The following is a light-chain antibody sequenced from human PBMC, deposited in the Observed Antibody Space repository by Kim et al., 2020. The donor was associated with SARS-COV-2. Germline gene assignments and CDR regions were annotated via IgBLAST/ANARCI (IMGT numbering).Light chain of an antibody. Sequence: QSALTQPRSVSGSPGQSVTISCTGTSSDIGGYNHVSWYQQYPGKAPKLIIYSVTQRPSGVPDRFSGSKSGNTASLTISRLLDEDEADYYCCSKVLGGGTQLTVL. CDR3: CSKV. V-gene: IGLV2-11*01. CDR2: SVT. CDR1: SSDIGGYNH. J-gene: IGLJ2*01.